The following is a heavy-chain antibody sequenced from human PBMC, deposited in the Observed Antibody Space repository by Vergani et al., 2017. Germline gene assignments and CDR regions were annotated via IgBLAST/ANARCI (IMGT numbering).Heavy chain of an antibody. Sequence: EVQLVESGGGLVKPGGSLRLSCAASGITFSSYSMNWVRQAPGKGLEWVSSISSSSSYIYYADSVKGRFTISRDNAKNSLYLQMNSLRAEDTAVYYCARDHCSSTSCYRSFDYWGQGTLVTVSS. V-gene: IGHV3-21*01. CDR2: ISSSSSYI. CDR3: ARDHCSSTSCYRSFDY. CDR1: GITFSSYS. J-gene: IGHJ4*02. D-gene: IGHD2-2*01.